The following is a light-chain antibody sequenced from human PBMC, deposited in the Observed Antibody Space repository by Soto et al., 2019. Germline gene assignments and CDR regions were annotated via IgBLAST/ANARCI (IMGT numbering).Light chain of an antibody. CDR1: SSDVGGYNS. J-gene: IGLJ1*01. V-gene: IGLV2-8*01. CDR3: SSYAGSNNYV. CDR2: EVS. Sequence: QSALTQPPSASGSPGQSVTISCTGTSSDVGGYNSVSWYQHHPGKAPKLMIYEVSKRPSGVPDRFSGSKSANTASLTVSGHQAEDEADYYCSSYAGSNNYVFGTGTKVTVL.